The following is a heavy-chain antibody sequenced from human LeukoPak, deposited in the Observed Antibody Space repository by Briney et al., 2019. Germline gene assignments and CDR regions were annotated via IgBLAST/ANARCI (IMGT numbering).Heavy chain of an antibody. D-gene: IGHD3-22*01. CDR1: GYTFTSYG. V-gene: IGHV1-18*01. J-gene: IGHJ4*02. CDR3: ARDITMIVVVQPPGDS. CDR2: ISAYNGNT. Sequence: GASVKVSCKASGYTFTSYGISWVRQAPGQGLEWMGWISAYNGNTNYAQKLQGRVTMTTDTSTSTAYMELRSLRSDDTAVYYCARDITMIVVVQPPGDSLGQGTLVTVSS.